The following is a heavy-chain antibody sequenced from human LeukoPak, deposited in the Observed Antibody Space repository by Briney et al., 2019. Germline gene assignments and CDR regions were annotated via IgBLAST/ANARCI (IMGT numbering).Heavy chain of an antibody. CDR2: IYYSGST. J-gene: IGHJ4*02. CDR1: GGSISSYY. CDR3: ARDYPLLCGGNPEHYFDY. V-gene: IGHV4-59*01. Sequence: SETLSLTCTVSGGSISSYYWSWIRQPPGKGLEWIGYIYYSGSTNYNPSLKSRVTISVDTSKNQFSLKLSSVTAADTAVYYCARDYPLLCGGNPEHYFDYWGQGTLVTVSS. D-gene: IGHD4-23*01.